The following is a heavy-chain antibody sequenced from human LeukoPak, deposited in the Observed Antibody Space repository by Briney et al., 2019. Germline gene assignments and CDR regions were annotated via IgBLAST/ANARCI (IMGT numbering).Heavy chain of an antibody. CDR3: ARYSKSSDRDFDY. CDR2: TYYRSKWLN. Sequence: SRTLSLTCAISGDSVSSNSVTWNWIRQSPSRGLEWLGRTYYRSKWLNDYVESVENRLTINPDTSKNQFSLQLTSVTPEDTAVYYCARYSKSSDRDFDYWGQGTQATVSS. CDR1: GDSVSSNSVT. D-gene: IGHD6-6*01. J-gene: IGHJ4*02. V-gene: IGHV6-1*01.